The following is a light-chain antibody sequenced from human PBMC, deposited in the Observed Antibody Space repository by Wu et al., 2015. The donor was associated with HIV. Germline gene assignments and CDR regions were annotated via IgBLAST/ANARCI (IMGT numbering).Light chain of an antibody. CDR2: GAS. J-gene: IGKJ4*01. Sequence: DIQMTQSPSSLSASVGDRVTITCRASQTIDNYLNWYQQKPGKAPNLLIFGASLLQSGVPSRFSGSGSGTDFNLTINSLQPEDFATYHCQQSHTIPLTFGRRDQGRYQT. CDR3: QQSHTIPLT. V-gene: IGKV1-39*01. CDR1: QTIDNY.